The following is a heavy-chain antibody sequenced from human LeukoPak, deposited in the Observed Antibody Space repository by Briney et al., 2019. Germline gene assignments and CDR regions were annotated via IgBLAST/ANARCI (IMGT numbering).Heavy chain of an antibody. CDR1: GYSFTTYW. Sequence: GESLKISCKGSGYSFTTYWIGWVRQMPGKGLEWMGIIYPGDSDTRYLPSLQGQVTISADKSISTAYLEWSSLKASDTAIYYCVGLGTTAITTRFDYWGRGSLVTVSS. V-gene: IGHV5-51*01. CDR3: VGLGTTAITTRFDY. J-gene: IGHJ4*02. D-gene: IGHD1-1*01. CDR2: IYPGDSDT.